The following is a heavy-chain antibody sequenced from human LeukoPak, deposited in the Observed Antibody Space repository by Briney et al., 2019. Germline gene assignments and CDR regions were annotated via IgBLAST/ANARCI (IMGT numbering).Heavy chain of an antibody. CDR3: ARGEIGELLSPFDY. J-gene: IGHJ4*02. CDR2: IYYSGST. CDR1: GGSISSYY. Sequence: SETLSLTCTVSGGSISSYYWSWIRQPPGKGLEWIGYIYYSGSTNYNPSLKSRVTISVDTSKNQFSLKLSSVTAADTAVYCCARGEIGELLSPFDYWGQGTLVTVSS. D-gene: IGHD3-10*01. V-gene: IGHV4-59*01.